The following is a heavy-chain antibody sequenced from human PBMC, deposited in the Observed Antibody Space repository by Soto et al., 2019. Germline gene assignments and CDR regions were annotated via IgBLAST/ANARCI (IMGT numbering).Heavy chain of an antibody. Sequence: GASVKVSCKASGYIFTSYYMHWVRQAPGQGLEWMGRINPSGGSTDYAQKFRARVTMTRDTSTSTVYMELSSLRSEDTAVYYCAVNRVVISEDECGYYGMDVWGQGTTVTLSS. CDR2: INPSGGST. V-gene: IGHV1-46*01. CDR3: AVNRVVISEDECGYYGMDV. J-gene: IGHJ6*02. D-gene: IGHD3-22*01. CDR1: GYIFTSYY.